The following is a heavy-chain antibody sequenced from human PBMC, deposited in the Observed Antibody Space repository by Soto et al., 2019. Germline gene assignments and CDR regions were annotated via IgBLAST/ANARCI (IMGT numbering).Heavy chain of an antibody. CDR2: IYYSGST. Sequence: SETLSLTCTVSGGSISSGDYYWSWIRQPPGKSLEWIGYIYYSGSTYYNPSLKSRVTISVDTSKNQFSLKLSSVTAADTAVYYCASLYYYDSSGYPYWGQGTLLTVSS. CDR1: GGSISSGDYY. CDR3: ASLYYYDSSGYPY. J-gene: IGHJ4*02. D-gene: IGHD3-22*01. V-gene: IGHV4-30-4*01.